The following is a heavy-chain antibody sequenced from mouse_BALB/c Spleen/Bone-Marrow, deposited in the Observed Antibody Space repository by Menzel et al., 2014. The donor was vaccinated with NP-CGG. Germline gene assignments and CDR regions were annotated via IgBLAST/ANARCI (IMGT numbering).Heavy chain of an antibody. J-gene: IGHJ3*01. V-gene: IGHV1-18*01. CDR3: ARGRFAY. CDR1: GYTFTEYT. Sequence: SGPELVKPGASVKISCKTSGYTFTEYTIHWVKQSPGKSLEWIGNINPNIGGTTYNQKFKGKATLTVDMSSSTAYMELRSLTSEDSAVYYCARGRFAYWGQGTLVTVSA. CDR2: INPNIGGT.